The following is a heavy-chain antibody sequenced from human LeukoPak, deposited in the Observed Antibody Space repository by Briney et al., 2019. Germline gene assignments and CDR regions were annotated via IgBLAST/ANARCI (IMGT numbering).Heavy chain of an antibody. CDR2: IYYSGST. V-gene: IGHV4-59*01. D-gene: IGHD2-2*01. CDR3: ARVDCSSTNCNYGYYFDY. Sequence: SETLSLTCTVSGGSISSYYWSWIRQPPGKGLEWIGYIYYSGSTDYNPSLKRRLTMSVDTSKNLFSLRLSSMTAADTAVYFCARVDCSSTNCNYGYYFDYWGQGTLVTVSS. CDR1: GGSISSYY. J-gene: IGHJ4*02.